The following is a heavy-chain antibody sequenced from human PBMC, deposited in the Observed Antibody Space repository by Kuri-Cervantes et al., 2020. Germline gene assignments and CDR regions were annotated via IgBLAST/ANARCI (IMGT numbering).Heavy chain of an antibody. CDR2: INHSGST. Sequence: SETLSLTCAVYGGSFSGYYWSWIRQPPGKGLEWIGEINHSGSTNYNPSLKSRVTISVDTSKNQFSLKLRSVTAADTAVYYCARDSSSRGSFDYWGQGTLVTVSS. D-gene: IGHD6-13*01. CDR3: ARDSSSRGSFDY. V-gene: IGHV4-34*01. CDR1: GGSFSGYY. J-gene: IGHJ4*02.